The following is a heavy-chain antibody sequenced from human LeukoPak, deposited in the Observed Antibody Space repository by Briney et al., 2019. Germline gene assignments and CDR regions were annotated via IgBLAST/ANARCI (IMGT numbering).Heavy chain of an antibody. CDR1: GFTFSSYA. CDR2: ISGSGGST. D-gene: IGHD6-13*01. V-gene: IGHV3-23*01. Sequence: HAGGSLRLSCAASGFTFSSYAMSWVRQAPGKGLEWVSAISGSGGSTYYADSVKGRFTISRDNSKNTLYLQMNSLRAEDTAVYYCAKALAAAGGFDYWGQGTLVTVSS. CDR3: AKALAAAGGFDY. J-gene: IGHJ4*02.